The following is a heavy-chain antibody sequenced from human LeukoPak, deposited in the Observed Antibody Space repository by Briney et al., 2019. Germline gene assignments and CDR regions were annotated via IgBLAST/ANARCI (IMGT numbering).Heavy chain of an antibody. J-gene: IGHJ4*02. Sequence: GESLKISCKDSGYSFTNYWIGWVRQMPGKGLEWMGIIHSADSNTKYSPSFQGQVTISADKSISTAYLQWSSLKASDTAMYYCARHSYGDYEDYWGQGTLATVSS. CDR3: ARHSYGDYEDY. CDR1: GYSFTNYW. V-gene: IGHV5-51*01. D-gene: IGHD4-17*01. CDR2: IHSADSNT.